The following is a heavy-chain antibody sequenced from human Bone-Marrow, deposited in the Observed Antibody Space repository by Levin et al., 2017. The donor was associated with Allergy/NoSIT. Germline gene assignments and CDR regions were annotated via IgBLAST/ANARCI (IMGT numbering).Heavy chain of an antibody. CDR3: AREGDEWELRLGGYFDY. CDR2: ISAYNGNT. V-gene: IGHV1-18*01. CDR1: GYTFTSYG. Sequence: ASVKVSCKASGYTFTSYGISWVRQAPGQGLEWMGWISAYNGNTNYAQKLQGRVTMTTDTSTSTAYMELRSLRSDDTAVYYCAREGDEWELRLGGYFDYWGQGTLVTVSS. D-gene: IGHD1-26*01. J-gene: IGHJ4*02.